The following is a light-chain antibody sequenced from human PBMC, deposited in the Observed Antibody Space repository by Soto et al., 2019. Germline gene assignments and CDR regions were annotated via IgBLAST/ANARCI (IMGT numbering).Light chain of an antibody. Sequence: DIQMTQSPSTLSASIGDRVTITCRASQSISRWLAWFQQKPGKGPKLLIYAASSRATGIPDRFSGSGSGTDFTLTISRLEPEDFAVYYCQQYGSSPQTFGQGTKVDIK. V-gene: IGKV1-5*01. CDR3: QQYGSSPQT. CDR2: AAS. CDR1: QSISRW. J-gene: IGKJ1*01.